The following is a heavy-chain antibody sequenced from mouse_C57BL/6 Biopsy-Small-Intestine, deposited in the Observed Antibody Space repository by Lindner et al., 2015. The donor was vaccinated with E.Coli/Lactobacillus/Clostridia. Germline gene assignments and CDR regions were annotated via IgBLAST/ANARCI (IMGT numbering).Heavy chain of an antibody. CDR3: AKEGTGYFFDY. CDR2: IFLGDGDS. CDR1: GFAFSSSW. J-gene: IGHJ2*01. V-gene: IGHV1-82*01. D-gene: IGHD4-1*01. Sequence: VQLQESGPDLVKSGASVKISCKTSGFAFSSSWMTWVRQRPEKGLEWIGRIFLGDGDSNYSGKFKAKATLTADKSSSTAYMQLSSLTSEDSAVYFCAKEGTGYFFDYWGQGTPLTVSS.